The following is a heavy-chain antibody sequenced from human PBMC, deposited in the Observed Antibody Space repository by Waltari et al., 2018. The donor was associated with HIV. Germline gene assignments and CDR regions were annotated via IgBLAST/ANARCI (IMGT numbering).Heavy chain of an antibody. D-gene: IGHD2-2*01. CDR2: IYWDDDK. CDR1: GFSLSTSGVA. CDR3: AHGYCSSSSCHHCDC. V-gene: IGHV2-5*02. J-gene: IGHJ4*02. Sequence: QITLKESGPTLVKPTQTLTLTCTFSGFSLSTSGVAVGWIRQPPGKALEWLALIYWDDDKRYSPSLKSRLTITKDTSKNQVVLTMTNVDPVDTATYYCAHGYCSSSSCHHCDCWGQGTLVTVSS.